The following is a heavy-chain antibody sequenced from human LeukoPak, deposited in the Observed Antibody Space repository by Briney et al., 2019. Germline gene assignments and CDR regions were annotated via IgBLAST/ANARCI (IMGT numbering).Heavy chain of an antibody. J-gene: IGHJ3*02. CDR2: IHYSGST. CDR1: VGSISSSSYY. CDR3: VTLMYYYDCSGVPPDCFDI. Sequence: PSETLSLTCTVSVGSISSSSYYWGWIRQPPGKGLEWIGSIHYSGSTYQNPSLRSRVTISVDTSKTQFSLKLSSVTAADTAVYYCVTLMYYYDCSGVPPDCFDIWGQGTMVTVSS. V-gene: IGHV4-39*01. D-gene: IGHD3-22*01.